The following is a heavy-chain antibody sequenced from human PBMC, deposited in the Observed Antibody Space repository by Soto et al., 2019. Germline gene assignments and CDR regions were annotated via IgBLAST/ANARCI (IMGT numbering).Heavy chain of an antibody. J-gene: IGHJ5*02. CDR1: GYTFSTYP. D-gene: IGHD6-13*01. CDR2: ISTYNGKT. Sequence: QVQLVQSGAEVKKPGASVKVSCKTSGYTFSTYPISWVRQAPGQGLEWVGWISTYNGKTNYGQKFQGRVTITTVTSTSTAYMDLRNLRSDDTAVYYCARDRVEAALGTFDLWGQGTLVTVSS. V-gene: IGHV1-18*01. CDR3: ARDRVEAALGTFDL.